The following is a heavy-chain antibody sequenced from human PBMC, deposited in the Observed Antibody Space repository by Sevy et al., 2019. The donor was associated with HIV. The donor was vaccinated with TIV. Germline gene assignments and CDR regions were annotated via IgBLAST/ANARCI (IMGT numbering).Heavy chain of an antibody. V-gene: IGHV3-53*01. J-gene: IGHJ4*02. Sequence: GGSLRLSCAASGFTVSNNYMNWVRQAPGKGLEWVSVIYSDGSTYYVDSVKGRFTISRDNSKNTLFLQMNSLRADDTAVYYWARVAPYSYGFGVDYWGQGTLVTVSS. D-gene: IGHD5-18*01. CDR2: IYSDGST. CDR1: GFTVSNNY. CDR3: ARVAPYSYGFGVDY.